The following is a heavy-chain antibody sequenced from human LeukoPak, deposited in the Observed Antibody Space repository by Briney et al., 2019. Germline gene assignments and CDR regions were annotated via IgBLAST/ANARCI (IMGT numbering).Heavy chain of an antibody. Sequence: SVKVSCKASGGTFSSYAISWVRQAPGQGLEWMGRIVPIFGTANYAQKFQGRVTITTDESTSTAYMELSSLRSEDTAVYYCARAKLAVAGTPFDYWGQGTLVTVSS. CDR3: ARAKLAVAGTPFDY. CDR1: GGTFSSYA. CDR2: IVPIFGTA. J-gene: IGHJ4*02. V-gene: IGHV1-69*05. D-gene: IGHD6-19*01.